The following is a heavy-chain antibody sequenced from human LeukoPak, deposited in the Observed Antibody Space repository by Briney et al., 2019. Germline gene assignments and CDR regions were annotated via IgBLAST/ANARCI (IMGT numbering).Heavy chain of an antibody. V-gene: IGHV4-59*11. J-gene: IGHJ6*03. CDR3: ARGGGDSSWPVNYYYYYMDV. Sequence: SETLSLTCTVSGGSISSHYWSWIRQPPGKGLEWIGYIYYSGSTNYNPSLKSRVTISVNTSKNQFSLKLSSVTAADTAVYYCARGGGDSSWPVNYYYYYMDVWGKGTTVTVSS. CDR1: GGSISSHY. CDR2: IYYSGST. D-gene: IGHD6-13*01.